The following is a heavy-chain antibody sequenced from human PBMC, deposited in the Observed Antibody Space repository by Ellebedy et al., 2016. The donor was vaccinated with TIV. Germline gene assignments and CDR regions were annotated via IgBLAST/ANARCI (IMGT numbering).Heavy chain of an antibody. V-gene: IGHV3-53*01. CDR3: AGRNVAAASFDY. D-gene: IGHD6-13*01. J-gene: IGHJ4*02. CDR2: IHGGGST. Sequence: GESLKISCAASGFTVTSSYMSWVRQAPGKGLEWVSVIHGGGSTYYVDSVKGRFTISRDNSKNTLYLHMNSLRVEDTAMYYCAGRNVAAASFDYWGQGTLVTVSS. CDR1: GFTVTSSY.